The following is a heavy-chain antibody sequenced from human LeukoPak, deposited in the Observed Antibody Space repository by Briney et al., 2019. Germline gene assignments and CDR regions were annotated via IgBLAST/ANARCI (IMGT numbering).Heavy chain of an antibody. Sequence: PGGSLRLSCAASGFTFSSYWMSWVRQAPGKGLEGVANIKQDGSEKYYVDSVKGRFTISRDNAKNSLYLQMNSLRAEDTAVYYCASTGVGGVFDYWGQGTLVTVSS. CDR1: GFTFSSYW. CDR2: IKQDGSEK. J-gene: IGHJ4*02. CDR3: ASTGVGGVFDY. D-gene: IGHD1-26*01. V-gene: IGHV3-7*01.